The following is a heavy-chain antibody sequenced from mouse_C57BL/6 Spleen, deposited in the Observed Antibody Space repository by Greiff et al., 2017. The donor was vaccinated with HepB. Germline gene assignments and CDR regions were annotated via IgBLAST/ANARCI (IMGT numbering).Heavy chain of an antibody. CDR3: ARRSNYVEEGTWFAY. D-gene: IGHD2-5*01. CDR1: GFSLTSYG. J-gene: IGHJ3*01. CDR2: IWSGGST. V-gene: IGHV2-2*01. Sequence: VQLQQSGPGLVQPSQSLSITCTVSGFSLTSYGVHWVRQSPGKGLEWLGVIWSGGSTDYNAAFISRLSISKDNSKSQVFFKMNSLQADDTAIYYCARRSNYVEEGTWFAYWGQGTLVTVSA.